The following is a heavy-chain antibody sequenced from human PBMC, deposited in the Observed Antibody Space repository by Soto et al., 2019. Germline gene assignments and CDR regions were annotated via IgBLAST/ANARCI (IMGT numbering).Heavy chain of an antibody. J-gene: IGHJ5*02. CDR3: ARVVPGAEAWFGT. V-gene: IGHV1-18*01. CDR1: GYTFSNYG. CDR2: ISLYSDGT. Sequence: XSVKVSCTTSGYTFSNYGIPLVRQAPGQPLEWLGWISLYSDGTNYAQKFQGRVSMTTDTSTTKAYMELRSLRSDDTAVYYCARVVPGAEAWFGTWGQGTLVTVSS. D-gene: IGHD2-2*01.